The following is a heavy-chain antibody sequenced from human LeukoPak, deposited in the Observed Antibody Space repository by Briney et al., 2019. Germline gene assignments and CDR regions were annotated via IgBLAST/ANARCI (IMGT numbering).Heavy chain of an antibody. Sequence: GGSLRLSCEASGFIFSTYNMNWVRQAPGKGLEWVSCISGSSNYIYYTDSVKGRFTISRDNSKNTLYLQMNSLRAEDTAVYYCAKLMRIVVVIPHDAFDIWGQGTMVTVSS. CDR1: GFIFSTYN. V-gene: IGHV3-21*04. D-gene: IGHD3-22*01. CDR3: AKLMRIVVVIPHDAFDI. CDR2: ISGSSNYI. J-gene: IGHJ3*02.